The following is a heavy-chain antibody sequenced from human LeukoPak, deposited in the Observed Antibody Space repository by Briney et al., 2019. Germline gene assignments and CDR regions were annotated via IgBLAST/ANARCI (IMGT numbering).Heavy chain of an antibody. D-gene: IGHD6-13*01. CDR3: TRRRTGMGAAGIDY. V-gene: IGHV3-72*01. CDR1: GFAVSDHY. Sequence: PGGSLRLSCEVSGFAVSDHYMVWVRQAPGKGLEWVGRIKDERNSDTTDYVASVVGRFTISRDDSRNSVYLQMNSLKAEDTGMYYCTRRRTGMGAAGIDYWGQGTLVTVST. J-gene: IGHJ4*02. CDR2: IKDERNSDTT.